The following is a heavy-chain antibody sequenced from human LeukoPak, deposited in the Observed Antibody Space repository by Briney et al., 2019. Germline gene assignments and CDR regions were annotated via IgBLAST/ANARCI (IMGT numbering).Heavy chain of an antibody. V-gene: IGHV1-24*01. CDR3: ATGLRRSSAWDS. D-gene: IGHD3-16*01. Sequence: ASVKVSCKVSGYTLTELSMHWVRQAPGNGLEWMGGFDPEDGETIYAQKFQGRVTMTEDTSTDTAYMELRSLRSQDTAVYYCATGLRRSSAWDSWGQGTLVTVSS. CDR2: FDPEDGET. J-gene: IGHJ5*01. CDR1: GYTLTELS.